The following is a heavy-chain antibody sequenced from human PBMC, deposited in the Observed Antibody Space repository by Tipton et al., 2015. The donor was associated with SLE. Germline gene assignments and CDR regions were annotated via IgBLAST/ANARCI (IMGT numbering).Heavy chain of an antibody. Sequence: SLRLSCAASGFIFSSYWMSWVRQAPGKGLEWVANIKQDGTEKYYVDSVKGRFTISRDNAKNSLYLQMNSLRAEDTAVYYCATQCYCCGGCCYFGYSGRGALVSVSS. CDR1: GFIFSSYW. CDR3: ATQCYCCGGCCYFGY. CDR2: IKQDGTEK. J-gene: IGHJ4*02. V-gene: IGHV3-7*01. D-gene: IGHD2-15*01.